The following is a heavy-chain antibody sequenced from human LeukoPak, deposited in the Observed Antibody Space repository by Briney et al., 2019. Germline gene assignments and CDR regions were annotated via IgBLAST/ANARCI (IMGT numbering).Heavy chain of an antibody. CDR2: IYYSGST. CDR1: GGSISSYY. D-gene: IGHD2-15*01. Sequence: SETLSLTCTVSGGSISSYYWSWLRQPPGKGLEWIGYIYYSGSTNYNPSLTSRVTISVDTSKNQFSLKLSSVTAADTAVYYCARHCSGGSCYKAFDYWGQGTLVTVSS. V-gene: IGHV4-59*01. CDR3: ARHCSGGSCYKAFDY. J-gene: IGHJ4*02.